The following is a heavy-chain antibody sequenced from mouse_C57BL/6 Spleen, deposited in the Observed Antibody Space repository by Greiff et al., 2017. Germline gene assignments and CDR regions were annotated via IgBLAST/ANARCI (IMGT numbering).Heavy chain of an antibody. CDR1: GFNIKDDY. CDR3: TTYSKHYYAIDY. CDR2: IDPENGDT. Sequence: VQLQQSGAELVRPGASVKLSCTASGFNIKDDYMHWVKQRPEQGLEWIGWIDPENGDTEYASKFQGKATITADTSSNTAYLQLSSLTSEDTAVSYCTTYSKHYYAIDYRGQGASDTASS. V-gene: IGHV14-4*01. J-gene: IGHJ4*01. D-gene: IGHD2-5*01.